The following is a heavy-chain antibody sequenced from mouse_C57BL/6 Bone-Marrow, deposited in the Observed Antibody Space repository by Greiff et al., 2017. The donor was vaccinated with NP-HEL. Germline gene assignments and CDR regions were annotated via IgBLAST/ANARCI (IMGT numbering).Heavy chain of an antibody. CDR3: ARRYDYDGFY. CDR2: IDPSDSYT. J-gene: IGHJ4*01. D-gene: IGHD2-4*01. Sequence: QVQLQQPGAELVMPGASVKLSCKASGYTFTSYWMHWVKQRPGQGLEWIGEIDPSDSYTNYNQKFKGKSTLTVDKSSSTAYMQLSSLTSEDAAVYYCARRYDYDGFYWGQGTSVTVSS. V-gene: IGHV1-69*01. CDR1: GYTFTSYW.